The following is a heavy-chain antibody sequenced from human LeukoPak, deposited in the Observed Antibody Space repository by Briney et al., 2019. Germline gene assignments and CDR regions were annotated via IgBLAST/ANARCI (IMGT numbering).Heavy chain of an antibody. V-gene: IGHV1-69*05. CDR2: IIPIFGTA. D-gene: IGHD3-10*01. Sequence: ASVKVSCKASGGTFSSYAISWVRQAPGQGLEWMGRIIPIFGTANYAQKFQGRVTMTRNTSISTAYMELSSLRSEDTAVYYCARRGVRGAKAYYYYMDVWGKGTTVTVSS. CDR1: GGTFSSYA. CDR3: ARRGVRGAKAYYYYMDV. J-gene: IGHJ6*03.